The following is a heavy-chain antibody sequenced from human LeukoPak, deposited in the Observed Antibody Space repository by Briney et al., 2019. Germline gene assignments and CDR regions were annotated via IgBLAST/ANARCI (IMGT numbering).Heavy chain of an antibody. J-gene: IGHJ3*02. CDR3: AGSPYCSSDNCYRFYNGNDAFNI. D-gene: IGHD2-2*01. V-gene: IGHV4-4*08. CDR2: IYTSGST. CDR1: GGSICGYY. Sequence: SETLSLTSIVPGGSICGYYWNWICQPPGEGLGWSGYIYTSGSTNYYPSLKSRVTISVDTSKNQFSLRLTSVTAAGTAVYYCAGSPYCSSDNCYRFYNGNDAFNIWGQGAKVTVSS.